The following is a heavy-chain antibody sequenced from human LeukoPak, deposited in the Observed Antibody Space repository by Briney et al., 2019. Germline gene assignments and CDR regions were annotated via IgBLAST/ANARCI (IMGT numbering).Heavy chain of an antibody. CDR1: GYTFTGYY. J-gene: IGHJ4*02. D-gene: IGHD2-2*01. CDR2: IDPNSGGT. Sequence: GASVKVSCKAFGYTFTGYYLHWVRQAPGQGLEWMGWIDPNSGGTNYAQTSQGRVTMTRDTSISTAYMELSRLRSDDTAVYYCARDPSTRYYTDYWGQGTLVTVSS. CDR3: ARDPSTRYYTDY. V-gene: IGHV1-2*02.